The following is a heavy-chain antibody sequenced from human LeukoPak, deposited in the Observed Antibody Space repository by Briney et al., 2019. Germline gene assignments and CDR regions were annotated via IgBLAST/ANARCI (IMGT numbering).Heavy chain of an antibody. CDR2: VRFGGSGK. V-gene: IGHV3-30*02. CDR3: AKEGGVGGLDY. J-gene: IGHJ4*02. D-gene: IGHD3-16*01. CDR1: GFILRDYD. Sequence: PGGSLRLSCTASGFILRDYDMHWVRQAPGKGLEWVAFVRFGGSGKYYADSVKGRFIISRDDSENTLYLQLNSLRVEDTGLYYCAKEGGVGGLDYWGQGTLVTVSA.